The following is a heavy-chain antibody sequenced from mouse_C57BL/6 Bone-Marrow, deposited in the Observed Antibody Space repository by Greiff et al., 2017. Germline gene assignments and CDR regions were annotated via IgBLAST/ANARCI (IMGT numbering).Heavy chain of an antibody. CDR2: IYPGSGNT. V-gene: IGHV1-76*01. CDR1: GYTFTDYY. CDR3: ARGLLWYP. Sequence: VQLQQSGAELVRPGASVKLSCKASGYTFTDYYINWVKQRPGQGLEWIARIYPGSGNTYYNEKFKGKATLTSAKSSSTAYMQLSSLTSEDSAVYFGARGLLWYPWGQGTLVTVAA. J-gene: IGHJ3*01. D-gene: IGHD2-1*01.